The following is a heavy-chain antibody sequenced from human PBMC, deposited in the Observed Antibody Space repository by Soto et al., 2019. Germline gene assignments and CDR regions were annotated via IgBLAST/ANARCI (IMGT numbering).Heavy chain of an antibody. CDR1: GGSFTSYA. Sequence: QVQLVQSGTELKKPGSSVKVSCKVSGGSFTSYAVRWVRQAPGQGLEWMGGIVPVFGTPDYAKKFQGRVTITADESTSTVYMELSSLRSEGTAIYYCARDREVPPTLRGCSPFSMDVWGQGTKVTVSS. CDR3: ARDREVPPTLRGCSPFSMDV. D-gene: IGHD3-10*01. V-gene: IGHV1-69*01. CDR2: IVPVFGTP. J-gene: IGHJ6*02.